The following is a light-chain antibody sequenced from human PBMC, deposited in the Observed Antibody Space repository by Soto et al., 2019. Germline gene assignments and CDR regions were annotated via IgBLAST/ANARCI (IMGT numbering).Light chain of an antibody. CDR2: DVS. CDR3: QQRTTWPT. V-gene: IGKV3-11*01. CDR1: QSVTSA. Sequence: EIVLTQSPATLSLSPGDRATLSCRASQSVTSALAWFQQKPGQAPRLLIYDVSRRATGIPARFSGSGSGTDFTLTINSLEPEDFAVYYCQQRTTWPTFGGGIKVEIK. J-gene: IGKJ4*01.